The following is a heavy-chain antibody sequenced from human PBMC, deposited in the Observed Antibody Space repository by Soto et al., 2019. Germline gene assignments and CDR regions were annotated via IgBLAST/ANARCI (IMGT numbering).Heavy chain of an antibody. J-gene: IGHJ4*02. CDR1: GFTFSTYN. Sequence: EVQLVESGGGLVKPGGSLRLSCAASGFTFSTYNMNWVRQAPGKGLEWVSSISSTSSYKYYADSVKVRFTVSRDNANNLLYLQMNSLRADDTAVYYCARGTGRYDFDYWGQGTLVTVSS. V-gene: IGHV3-21*01. CDR2: ISSTSSYK. D-gene: IGHD1-26*01. CDR3: ARGTGRYDFDY.